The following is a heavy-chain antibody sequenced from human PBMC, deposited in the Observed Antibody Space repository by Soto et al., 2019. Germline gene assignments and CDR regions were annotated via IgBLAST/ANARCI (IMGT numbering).Heavy chain of an antibody. J-gene: IGHJ4*02. CDR1: GFTFSSYA. D-gene: IGHD6-13*01. CDR3: AKHPRRAAAETDYYFDY. CDR2: ISGSGGST. Sequence: GGSLRLSCAASGFTFSSYAMSWVRQAPGKGLEWVSAISGSGGSTYYADSVKGRFTISRDNSKNTLYLQMNSLRAEDTAVYYCAKHPRRAAAETDYYFDYWGQGTLVTVSS. V-gene: IGHV3-23*01.